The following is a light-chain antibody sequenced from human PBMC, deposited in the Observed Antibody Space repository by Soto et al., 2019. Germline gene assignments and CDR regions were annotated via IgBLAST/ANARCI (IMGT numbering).Light chain of an antibody. CDR3: QQYGSSGT. V-gene: IGKV3-20*01. Sequence: EILLSQSPGTLSPSPGESATLSCRASQSVSNNYLAWYQQKPGQAPRLLIYGASNRATGIPDRFSGSGSGTDFTLTISRLEPEDFAVYYCQQYGSSGTFGQGTKVDI. CDR2: GAS. CDR1: QSVSNNY. J-gene: IGKJ1*01.